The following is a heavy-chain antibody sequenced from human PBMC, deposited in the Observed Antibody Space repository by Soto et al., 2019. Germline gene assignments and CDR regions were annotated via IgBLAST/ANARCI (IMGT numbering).Heavy chain of an antibody. Sequence: EVQVLESGGGLVQPGGSLRLSCAASGFPFSTYAMTWVRQAPGKGLEWVSAISGSGSSTYHSDSVKGRFTISRDSSKNTVYLQMNSLRADDKAVYYCARGVGWGRWYFDFWGRGTLVTVSS. D-gene: IGHD7-27*01. CDR1: GFPFSTYA. CDR3: ARGVGWGRWYFDF. J-gene: IGHJ2*01. CDR2: ISGSGSST. V-gene: IGHV3-23*01.